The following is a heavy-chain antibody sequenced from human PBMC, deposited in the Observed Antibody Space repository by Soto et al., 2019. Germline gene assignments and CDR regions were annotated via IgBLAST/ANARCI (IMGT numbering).Heavy chain of an antibody. CDR1: GFTFSSYG. Sequence: QVQLVESGGAVVQPGKSLRLSCAASGFTFSSYGMYWVRQAPGKGLEWVAAIAYDGSNKYHGDSVKGRFTISRDNSKNTLYLQMNSLRVEDTAVYYCAKDIVRYSYGASDYWGQGALVTVSS. V-gene: IGHV3-30*18. D-gene: IGHD2-21*01. CDR2: IAYDGSNK. CDR3: AKDIVRYSYGASDY. J-gene: IGHJ4*02.